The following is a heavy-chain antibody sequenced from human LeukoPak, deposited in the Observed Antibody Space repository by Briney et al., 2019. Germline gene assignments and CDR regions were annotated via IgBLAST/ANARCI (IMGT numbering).Heavy chain of an antibody. D-gene: IGHD3-10*01. CDR2: TYYSGST. J-gene: IGHJ6*03. CDR3: ASTTLYYGSGTYYYYYYMDV. CDR1: GASISNYF. Sequence: PSETLSLTCTVSGASISNYFWSWIRQPPGKGLEWIGHTYYSGSTNYNPSLKSRVTISVDTSKNQFSLKLSSVTAADTAVYYCASTTLYYGSGTYYYYYYMDVWGKGTTVTVSS. V-gene: IGHV4-59*08.